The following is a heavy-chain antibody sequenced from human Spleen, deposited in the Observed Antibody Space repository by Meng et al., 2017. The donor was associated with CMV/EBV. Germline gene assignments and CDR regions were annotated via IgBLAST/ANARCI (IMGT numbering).Heavy chain of an antibody. CDR3: ARNWNYGSGYYYGMDV. D-gene: IGHD1-7*01. Sequence: GSLRLSCTVSGGSISSGDYYWSWIRQPPGKGLEWIGSIYYSGSTYYNPSLKSRVTISVDTSKNQFSLKLSSVTAADTAVYYCARNWNYGSGYYYGMDVWGQGTTVTVSS. V-gene: IGHV4-39*07. CDR2: IYYSGST. J-gene: IGHJ6*02. CDR1: GGSISSGDYY.